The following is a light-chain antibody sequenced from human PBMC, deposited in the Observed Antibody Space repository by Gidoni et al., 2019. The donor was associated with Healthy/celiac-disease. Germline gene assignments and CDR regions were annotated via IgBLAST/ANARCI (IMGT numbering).Light chain of an antibody. CDR1: SSNIGAGYD. CDR2: GNI. Sequence: QSVLTQPPSVSGAPGQRVTIPCTGSSSNIGAGYDVPWYQQLPGTAPKLLISGNINRPSGVPDRFSGSKSGTSASLAITGLQAEDEADYYCQSYDSSLSGYVVFGGGTKLTVL. V-gene: IGLV1-40*01. J-gene: IGLJ2*01. CDR3: QSYDSSLSGYVV.